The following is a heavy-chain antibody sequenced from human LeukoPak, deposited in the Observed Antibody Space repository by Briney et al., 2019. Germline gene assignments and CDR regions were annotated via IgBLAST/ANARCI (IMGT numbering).Heavy chain of an antibody. V-gene: IGHV4-59*08. Sequence: SETLSLTCTVSGGSISSYYWSWIRQPPGKGLEWIGYIYYSGSTNYNPSLKSRLTISVDTSKNQFSLRLSSVTAADTAVYYCAKLAATGGFDYWGQGTLVTVSS. CDR1: GGSISSYY. CDR3: AKLAATGGFDY. D-gene: IGHD6-13*01. CDR2: IYYSGST. J-gene: IGHJ4*02.